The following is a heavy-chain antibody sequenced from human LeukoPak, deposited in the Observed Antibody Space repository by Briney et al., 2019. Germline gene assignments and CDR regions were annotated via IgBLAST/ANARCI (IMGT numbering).Heavy chain of an antibody. CDR1: GFTFSSYA. CDR3: AKAQAVFGAPLDY. CDR2: ISGGGGST. Sequence: GGSLRLSCAASGFTFSSYAMNWVRQAPGKGLEWVSLISGGGGSTYYADSVKGRFTISRDNFKNTLYLQMNSLRDGDTASYYCAKAQAVFGAPLDYWGQRTLVTVSS. J-gene: IGHJ4*02. D-gene: IGHD3-3*01. V-gene: IGHV3-23*01.